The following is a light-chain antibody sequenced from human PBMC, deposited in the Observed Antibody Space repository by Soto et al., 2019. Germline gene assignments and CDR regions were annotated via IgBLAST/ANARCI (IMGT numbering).Light chain of an antibody. J-gene: IGKJ2*01. CDR2: DIS. CDR1: QVITNY. V-gene: IGKV1-33*01. CDR3: QQYENLAYT. Sequence: DIQLTQSASSLSASVGDRVTITCQASQVITNYLNCYQQKPGKAPKLLIYDISTLEIGVPSRVGGTGSGTHFTFTIIGLQAEDIELYYCQQYENLAYTFGQGNKLEI.